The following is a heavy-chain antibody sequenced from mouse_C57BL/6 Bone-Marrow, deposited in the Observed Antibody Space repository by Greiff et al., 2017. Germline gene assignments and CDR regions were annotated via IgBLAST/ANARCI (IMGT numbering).Heavy chain of an antibody. CDR1: GFTFSSYG. CDR3: ASSSGYDY. J-gene: IGHJ2*01. CDR2: ISSGGSYT. Sequence: DVMLVESGGDLVKPGGSLKLSCAASGFTFSSYGMSWVRQTPDKRLEWVATISSGGSYTYYPDSVKGRFTISRDNAKNTLYLQMSSLKSEDTAMYYCASSSGYDYWGQGTTLTVSS. V-gene: IGHV5-6*02. D-gene: IGHD3-2*02.